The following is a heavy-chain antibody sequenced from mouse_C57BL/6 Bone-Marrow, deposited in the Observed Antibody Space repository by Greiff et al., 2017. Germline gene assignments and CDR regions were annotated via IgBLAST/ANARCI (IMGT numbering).Heavy chain of an antibody. CDR2: LDPENGDT. V-gene: IGHV14-4*01. J-gene: IGHJ2*01. D-gene: IGHD1-1*01. CDR3: TTGGTTVVAPYYFDY. Sequence: EVQLQQSGAELVRPGASVKLSCTASGFNIKDDYMHWVKQRPEQGLEWIGWLDPENGDTEYASKFQGKATITADTSSNTAYLQLSSLTSEDTAVYYCTTGGTTVVAPYYFDYWGQGTTLTVSS. CDR1: GFNIKDDY.